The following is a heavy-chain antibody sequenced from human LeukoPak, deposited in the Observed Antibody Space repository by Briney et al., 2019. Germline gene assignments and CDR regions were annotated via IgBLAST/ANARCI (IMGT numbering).Heavy chain of an antibody. D-gene: IGHD3-22*01. Sequence: GGSLRLSCAASGLSFSSYAMSWIRQAPGKGLEWVSGISGRAGSTYYADSLKGRFTISRDYSKNTLYLQMNSLRAEDTAVYFCAKRGVVIRVILVGFHKEAYYFDSWGQGALVTVSS. CDR3: AKRGVVIRVILVGFHKEAYYFDS. J-gene: IGHJ4*02. CDR1: GLSFSSYA. V-gene: IGHV3-23*01. CDR2: ISGRAGST.